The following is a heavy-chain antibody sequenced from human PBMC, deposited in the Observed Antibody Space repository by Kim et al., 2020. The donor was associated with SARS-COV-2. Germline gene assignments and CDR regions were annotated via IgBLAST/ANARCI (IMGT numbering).Heavy chain of an antibody. CDR2: INHSGST. CDR3: ARGPRYGGGIRWFEP. Sequence: SETLSLTCAVYGGSFSGYYWSWIRQPPGKGLEWSGEINHSGSTNYNPSLKSRVTISVDTSKNQFSLKLGSVTAADTAVYYCARGPRYGGGIRWFEPWGQGTLLTVSS. V-gene: IGHV4-34*01. J-gene: IGHJ5*02. D-gene: IGHD2-15*01. CDR1: GGSFSGYY.